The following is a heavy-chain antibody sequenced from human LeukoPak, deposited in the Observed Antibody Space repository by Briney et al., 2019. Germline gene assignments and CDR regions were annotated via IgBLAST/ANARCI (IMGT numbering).Heavy chain of an antibody. CDR1: GFTFSSYG. J-gene: IGHJ6*01. D-gene: IGHD4-17*01. CDR2: ISYHGSNT. V-gene: IGHV3-30*18. CDR3: ANGDDYGDYTAWDYYVMDV. Sequence: GGSLRLSCAASGFTFSSYGMHWVRQAPGKGLEWVSVISYHGSNTYYADSVKGRFSISRDNSKGTLCLQMNRLRAESTAVYICANGDDYGDYTAWDYYVMDVGGQGSTVTVSS.